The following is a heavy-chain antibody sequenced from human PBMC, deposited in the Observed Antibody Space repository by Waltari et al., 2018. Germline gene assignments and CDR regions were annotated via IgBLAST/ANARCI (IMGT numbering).Heavy chain of an antibody. CDR1: GGSFSGYY. V-gene: IGHV4-34*01. Sequence: QVQLQQWGAGLLKPSETLSLTCAVYGGSFSGYYWSWIRQPPEKGLEWIGEISHSGITSYNPSLESRVTISVDTSKNRFSLKLSSVTAADTAVYYCARGHYWFDPWGQGTLVTVSS. CDR3: ARGHYWFDP. CDR2: ISHSGIT. J-gene: IGHJ5*02.